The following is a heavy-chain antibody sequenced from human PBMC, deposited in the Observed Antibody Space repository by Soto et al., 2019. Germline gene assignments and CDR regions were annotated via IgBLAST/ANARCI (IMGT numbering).Heavy chain of an antibody. CDR1: GDSVSSNTAA. Sequence: PSQTLSLTCAGSGDSVSSNTAAWNWIRQSPSRGLEWLGRTYYRSKWYNDYAVSVKSRITVNPDTSKNQLSLQLNSVTPEDTAVYYCARFDYRSSSGDCWGQGTLVTVSS. CDR2: TYYRSKWYN. CDR3: ARFDYRSSSGDC. V-gene: IGHV6-1*01. J-gene: IGHJ4*02. D-gene: IGHD6-6*01.